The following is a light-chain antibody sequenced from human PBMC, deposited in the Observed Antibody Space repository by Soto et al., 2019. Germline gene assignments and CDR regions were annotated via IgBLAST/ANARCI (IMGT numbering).Light chain of an antibody. V-gene: IGKV1-5*01. J-gene: IGKJ1*01. CDR1: QSISRW. CDR2: DAS. Sequence: IHVTQCKSDKSASVGDRKKITCRASQSISRWLAWYQQKPGKAPKLLIYDASSLESGVPSRFRGSGSGTEFSLTISSLQPDEFAPYSCQPYNPYWTFGQGTKV. CDR3: QPYNPYWT.